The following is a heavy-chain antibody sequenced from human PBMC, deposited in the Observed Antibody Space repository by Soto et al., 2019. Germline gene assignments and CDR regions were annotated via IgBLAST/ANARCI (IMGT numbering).Heavy chain of an antibody. J-gene: IGHJ4*02. V-gene: IGHV3-30*18. CDR1: GFTFSSYG. Sequence: QVQLVESGGGVVQPGRSLRLSCAASGFTFSSYGMHWVRQAPGKGLEWVAVISYDGSNKYYADSVKGRFTISRDNSKNKLYLQMTSLRAEDTAVYYCAKDKRITMVRELLVWRAFDYWGQGTLVTVSS. CDR2: ISYDGSNK. D-gene: IGHD3-10*01. CDR3: AKDKRITMVRELLVWRAFDY.